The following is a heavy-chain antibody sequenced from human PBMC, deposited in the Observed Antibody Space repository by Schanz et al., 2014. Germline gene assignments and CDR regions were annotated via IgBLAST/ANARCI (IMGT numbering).Heavy chain of an antibody. J-gene: IGHJ5*02. V-gene: IGHV3-23*04. Sequence: VQLVESGGGVVQPGRSLRLSCAASGFTFSSYAMSWVRQAPGKGLEWVSAISGSGGSTYYADSVKGRFTISRDNSNKAVDLQMNSLRAEDTAVYYCARGRVLESWGQGTLVTVSA. CDR2: ISGSGGST. CDR3: ARGRVLES. CDR1: GFTFSSYA. D-gene: IGHD1-1*01.